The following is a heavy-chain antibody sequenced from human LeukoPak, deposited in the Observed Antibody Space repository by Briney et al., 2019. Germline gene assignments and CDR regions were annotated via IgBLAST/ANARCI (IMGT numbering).Heavy chain of an antibody. D-gene: IGHD2-21*02. CDR2: IYYSGST. CDR3: ARLCIRGMVTDAFDI. J-gene: IGHJ3*02. CDR1: GGSISSYY. Sequence: SETLSLTCTVSGGSISSYYWGWIRQPPGKGLEWIGSIYYSGSTYYNPSLKSRVTISVDTSKNQFSLKLSSVTAADTAVYYCARLCIRGMVTDAFDIWGQGTMVTVSS. V-gene: IGHV4-39*01.